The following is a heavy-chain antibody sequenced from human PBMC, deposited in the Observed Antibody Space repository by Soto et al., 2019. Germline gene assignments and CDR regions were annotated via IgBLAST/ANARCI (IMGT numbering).Heavy chain of an antibody. J-gene: IGHJ6*02. CDR2: ISYDGSNK. Sequence: QVQLVESGGGVVQPGRSLRLSCAASGFTFSSYGMHWVRQAPGKGLEWVAVISYDGSNKYDADSVKGRFTISRDNSKNTLYLPMNSLRAEDTAVYYCAKVLYYYFWSGYPKYGMDVWGQGTTVTVSS. CDR3: AKVLYYYFWSGYPKYGMDV. CDR1: GFTFSSYG. V-gene: IGHV3-30*18. D-gene: IGHD3-3*01.